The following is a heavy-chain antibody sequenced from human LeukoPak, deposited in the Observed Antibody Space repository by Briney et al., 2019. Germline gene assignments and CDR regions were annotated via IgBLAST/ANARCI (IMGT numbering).Heavy chain of an antibody. D-gene: IGHD5-24*01. V-gene: IGHV3-23*01. CDR2: IAGGDDR. CDR3: AKDYVSGDSYWDFDY. J-gene: IGHJ4*02. Sequence: GGSLRLSCAGSGFIFSPYAMSWGRQAPGKGLEGVAGIAGGDDRFYTDSVIGRFSISRDNSKNTVDLQMNSLRVEDTAVYYCAKDYVSGDSYWDFDYWGQGTLVTVSS. CDR1: GFIFSPYA.